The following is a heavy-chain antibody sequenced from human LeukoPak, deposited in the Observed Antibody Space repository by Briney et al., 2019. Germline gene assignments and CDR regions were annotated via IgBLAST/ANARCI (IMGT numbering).Heavy chain of an antibody. D-gene: IGHD2/OR15-2a*01. CDR3: ATDVGEVLYHR. V-gene: IGHV3-23*01. CDR1: GFTFTDYA. Sequence: GSLRLSCATSGFTFTDYAWAWVRQPPGRGLEWVATIDHSGRNTHYVDAVAGRFTISRDDSRSTLFLHMRYLRADDTAVYYCATDVGEVLYHRWGQGTLVTVST. J-gene: IGHJ5*02. CDR2: IDHSGRNT.